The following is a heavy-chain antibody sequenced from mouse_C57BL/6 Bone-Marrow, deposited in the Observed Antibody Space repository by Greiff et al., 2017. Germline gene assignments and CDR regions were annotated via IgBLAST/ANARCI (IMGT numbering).Heavy chain of an antibody. Sequence: VQLQQSGPELVKPGASVKISCKASGYSFTSYYIHWVKQRPGQGLEWIGWIYPGSGNTKYNEKFKGKATLTADTSSSTAYMQLSSLTSEDSAVYYCARDYDEAWFAYWGQGTLVTVSA. CDR3: ARDYDEAWFAY. CDR1: GYSFTSYY. J-gene: IGHJ3*01. CDR2: IYPGSGNT. D-gene: IGHD2-4*01. V-gene: IGHV1-66*01.